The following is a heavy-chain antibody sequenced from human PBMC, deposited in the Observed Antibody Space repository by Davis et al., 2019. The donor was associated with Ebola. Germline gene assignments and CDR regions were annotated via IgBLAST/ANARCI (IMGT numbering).Heavy chain of an antibody. Sequence: GGSLRLSCAASGFTFSSYGMHWVRQAPGKGLEWVAVISYDGSNKYYADSVKGRFTISRNNPKNTLYLQMNSLRAEDTAVYYCAKGDRMDVWGQGTTVTVSS. CDR2: ISYDGSNK. CDR1: GFTFSSYG. V-gene: IGHV3-30*18. J-gene: IGHJ6*02. CDR3: AKGDRMDV.